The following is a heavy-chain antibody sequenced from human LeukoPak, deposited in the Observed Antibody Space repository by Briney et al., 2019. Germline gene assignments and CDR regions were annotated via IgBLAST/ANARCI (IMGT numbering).Heavy chain of an antibody. J-gene: IGHJ3*02. CDR1: GYSFTSYW. D-gene: IGHD3-3*01. CDR2: IYPGDSDT. V-gene: IGHV5-51*01. Sequence: HGESLKISCKGSGYSFTSYWIGWVRQMPGKGLEWMGIIYPGDSDTRYSPSFQGRVTISADKSISTAYLQWSSLKASDTAMYYCATTLLNYDFWSGSFFDIWGQGTMVTVSS. CDR3: ATTLLNYDFWSGSFFDI.